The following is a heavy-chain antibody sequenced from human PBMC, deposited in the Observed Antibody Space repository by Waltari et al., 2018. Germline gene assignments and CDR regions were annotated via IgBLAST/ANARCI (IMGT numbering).Heavy chain of an antibody. CDR3: ARDRGRGLYLDT. CDR1: GDSLTFTHW. Sequence: QLQLQESGPGLVKPSGTLTLNCAVPGDSLTFTHWWSWVRQSPQKGLEWIGQVHGSGKTNYNPSFASRVTIALDTSNNHFSLKVTSATAADTAVYFCARDRGRGLYLDTWGPGTLVTVSP. V-gene: IGHV4-4*02. CDR2: VHGSGKT. J-gene: IGHJ5*02. D-gene: IGHD2-15*01.